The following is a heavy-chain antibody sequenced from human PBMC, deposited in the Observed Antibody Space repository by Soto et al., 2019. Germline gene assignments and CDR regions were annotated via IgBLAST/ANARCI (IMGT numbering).Heavy chain of an antibody. J-gene: IGHJ4*02. CDR3: ARVGTTYDWYARTLDY. CDR2: INAGNDDT. D-gene: IGHD1-1*01. V-gene: IGHV1-3*01. Sequence: QVQLVQSGAEVKKPGASVQVSFKASGYTFTSYAVHWVRQAPGQRREWMGWINAGNDDTKYSQKFQGRVSITRNTSASTAYMDVSSLTSEDTAVYYCARVGTTYDWYARTLDYWGQGTLVTVSS. CDR1: GYTFTSYA.